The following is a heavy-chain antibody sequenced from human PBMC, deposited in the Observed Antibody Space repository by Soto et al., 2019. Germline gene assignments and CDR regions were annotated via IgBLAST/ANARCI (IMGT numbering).Heavy chain of an antibody. CDR1: GFTFSSYW. V-gene: IGHV3-7*01. CDR2: IKQDGSEK. Sequence: GGSLRLSCAASGFTFSSYWMSWVRQAPGKGLEWVANIKQDGSEKYYVDSVKGRFTISRDNAKNSLYLQMNSLRAEDTAVYYCARGRCQQASHYFDYWGQGTLVTVSS. CDR3: ARGRCQQASHYFDY. J-gene: IGHJ4*02.